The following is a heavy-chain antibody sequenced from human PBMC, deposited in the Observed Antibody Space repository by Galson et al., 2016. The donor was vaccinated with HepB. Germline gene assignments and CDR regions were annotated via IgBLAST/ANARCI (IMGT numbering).Heavy chain of an antibody. CDR3: AREGFEDVHYGMDV. V-gene: IGHV3-13*04. CDR2: IGSAGDT. D-gene: IGHD3-10*01. CDR1: GFTFSRYD. Sequence: SLRLSCAASGFTFSRYDMHWVRQATGKGLEWVSGIGSAGDTYYLGSVKGRFTISRENAKNFLYLQMNSLRAGDTAVYYCAREGFEDVHYGMDVWGQGTTVTVSS. J-gene: IGHJ6*02.